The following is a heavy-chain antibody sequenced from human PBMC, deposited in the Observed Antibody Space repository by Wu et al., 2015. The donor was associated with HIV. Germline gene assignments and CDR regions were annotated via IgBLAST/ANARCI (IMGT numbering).Heavy chain of an antibody. CDR2: INPKSGGT. CDR3: ARSEYSSGWSYYFDY. Sequence: QVQLVQSGAEVKKPGASVKVSCKASGYTFTGYFIHWVRQAPGQGLEWMGWINPKSGGTNYAQEFHGRVTMTRDTSISTVYMELRRLRSDDTAVYYCARSEYSSGWSYYFDYWGQGTLVTVSS. V-gene: IGHV1-2*02. J-gene: IGHJ4*02. CDR1: GYTFTGYF. D-gene: IGHD6-19*01.